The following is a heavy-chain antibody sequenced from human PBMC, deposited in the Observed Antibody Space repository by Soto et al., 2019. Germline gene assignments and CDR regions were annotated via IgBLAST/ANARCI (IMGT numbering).Heavy chain of an antibody. J-gene: IGHJ4*02. CDR3: ARTRFVGSSWYEDY. D-gene: IGHD6-13*01. CDR1: GFSLSTSGMR. Sequence: GSGPTLVSPTQTLTLTCTFSGFSLSTSGMRVSWIRQPPGKALEWLARIDWDDDKFYSTSLKTRLTISKDTSKNQVVLTMTNMDPVDTATYYCARTRFVGSSWYEDYWGQGTLVTVSS. V-gene: IGHV2-70*04. CDR2: IDWDDDK.